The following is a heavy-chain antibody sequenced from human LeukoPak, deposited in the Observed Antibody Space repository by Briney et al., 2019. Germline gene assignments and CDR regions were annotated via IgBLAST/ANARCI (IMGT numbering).Heavy chain of an antibody. J-gene: IGHJ5*02. CDR1: GFTFSSYS. V-gene: IGHV3-21*01. CDR3: ARDENGDSSSWYIGYNWFDP. Sequence: PGGSLRLSCAASGFTFSSYSMNWVRQAPGKGLEWVSSISSSSSYIYYADSVKGRFTISRDNAKNSLYLQMNSLRAEDTAVYYCARDENGDSSSWYIGYNWFDPWGQGTLVTVSS. CDR2: ISSSSSYI. D-gene: IGHD6-13*01.